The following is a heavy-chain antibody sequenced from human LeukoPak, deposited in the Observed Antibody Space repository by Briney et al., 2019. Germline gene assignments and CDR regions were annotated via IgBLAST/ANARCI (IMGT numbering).Heavy chain of an antibody. CDR2: ISYDGRNK. V-gene: IGHV3-30*04. Sequence: PGGSLRLSCGASGFTFSRFGIHWVRQAPGKGLEWVSVISYDGRNKHYADSVKGRFTISRDNSKNTLFLQMNSLRAEDTAVYYCARGLPGGFAGFSSSWYPLDYWGQGALVTVSS. J-gene: IGHJ4*02. D-gene: IGHD6-13*01. CDR3: ARGLPGGFAGFSSSWYPLDY. CDR1: GFTFSRFG.